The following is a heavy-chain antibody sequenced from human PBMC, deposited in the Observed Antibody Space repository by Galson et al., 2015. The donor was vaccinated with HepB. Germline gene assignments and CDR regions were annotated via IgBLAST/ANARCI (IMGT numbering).Heavy chain of an antibody. V-gene: IGHV3-7*05. CDR2: IKEDESEK. J-gene: IGHJ4*02. CDR3: ARFAGGGYSTSWYRSWFDY. Sequence: SLRLSCAAAGFTFSGYWMPWVRQAPGKGLEWVANIKEDESEKYYVDSVKGRFTISRDNAKNSLYLQLNSLRAEDTAVYFCARFAGGGYSTSWYRSWFDYWGQGTLVIVSS. D-gene: IGHD6-13*01. CDR1: GFTFSGYW.